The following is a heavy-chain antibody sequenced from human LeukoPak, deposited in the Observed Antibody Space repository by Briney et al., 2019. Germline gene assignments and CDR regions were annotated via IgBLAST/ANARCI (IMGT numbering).Heavy chain of an antibody. Sequence: GRSLRLSCAASGFTFSSYGMHWVRQAPGKGLEWVSAISGSGGSTYYADSVKGRLTISRDNSKNTLYLQMNGLRAEDTAVYYCAKGPYPTVPSDYWGQGTLVTVSS. J-gene: IGHJ4*02. D-gene: IGHD4-17*01. CDR3: AKGPYPTVPSDY. CDR1: GFTFSSYG. CDR2: ISGSGGST. V-gene: IGHV3-23*01.